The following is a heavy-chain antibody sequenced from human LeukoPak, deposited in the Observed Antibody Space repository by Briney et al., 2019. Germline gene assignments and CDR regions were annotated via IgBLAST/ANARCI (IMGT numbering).Heavy chain of an antibody. Sequence: QPSETPSLTCAVYGGSFNGYYWSWIRQPPGKGLEWIGEINHSGSTNYNPSLKSRVTISVDTSKNQFSLKLSSVTAADTAVYYCARGVYYGSGNYYNVWNYWGQGTLVTVSS. CDR3: ARGVYYGSGNYYNVWNY. CDR1: GGSFNGYY. V-gene: IGHV4-34*01. J-gene: IGHJ4*02. D-gene: IGHD3-10*01. CDR2: INHSGST.